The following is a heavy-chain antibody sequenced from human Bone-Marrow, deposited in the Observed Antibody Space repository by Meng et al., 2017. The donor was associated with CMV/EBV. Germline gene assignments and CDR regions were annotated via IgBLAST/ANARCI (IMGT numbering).Heavy chain of an antibody. Sequence: ASVKVSCKASGYTFTGYYMHWVRQAPGQGLEWMGWINPNSGGTNYAQKFQGRVTMTRDTSISTAYMELSRLRSDDTAVYYCARDIVVVIAMDLGGGEHFDYWGQGTLDTVSS. D-gene: IGHD2-21*01. J-gene: IGHJ4*02. CDR2: INPNSGGT. CDR3: ARDIVVVIAMDLGGGEHFDY. V-gene: IGHV1-2*02. CDR1: GYTFTGYY.